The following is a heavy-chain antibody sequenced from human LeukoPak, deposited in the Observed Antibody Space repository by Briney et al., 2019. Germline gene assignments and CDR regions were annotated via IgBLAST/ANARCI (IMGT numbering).Heavy chain of an antibody. Sequence: SETLSLTCAVSGDSIMRTPNWWRSVRQPPGRGLEWIGEISHGESINYNPSLKSRVTISLEKSTNHVSLKLDSVSAADTAVYFCARGFSWAFGPWGQGTLVTVSS. CDR2: ISHGESI. J-gene: IGHJ5*02. CDR1: GDSIMRTPNW. D-gene: IGHD6-13*01. CDR3: ARGFSWAFGP. V-gene: IGHV4-4*02.